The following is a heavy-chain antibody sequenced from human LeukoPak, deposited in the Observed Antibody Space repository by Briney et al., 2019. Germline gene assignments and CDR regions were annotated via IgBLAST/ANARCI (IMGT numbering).Heavy chain of an antibody. CDR2: ISSSSSYI. D-gene: IGHD1-26*01. J-gene: IGHJ4*02. V-gene: IGHV3-21*01. CDR1: GFTFSGYW. Sequence: GGSLRLSCAASGFTFSGYWMSWVRQAPGKGLEWVSSISSSSSYIYYADSVKGRFTISRDNAKNSLYLQMNSLRAEDTAVYYCARLYVGATIDYWGQGTLVTVSS. CDR3: ARLYVGATIDY.